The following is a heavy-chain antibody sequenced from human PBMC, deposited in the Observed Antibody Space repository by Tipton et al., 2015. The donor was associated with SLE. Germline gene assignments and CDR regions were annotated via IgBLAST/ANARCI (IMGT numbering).Heavy chain of an antibody. V-gene: IGHV4-4*09. Sequence: TLSLTCTVSGGSISSYYWSWIRQPPGKGLEWIGYIYTSGSTNYNPSLKSRVTISVDTSKNQFSLKLSSVTAADTAVYYCASLGMNYGMDVWGQGTLVSVS. CDR1: GGSISSYY. D-gene: IGHD7-27*01. CDR2: IYTSGST. J-gene: IGHJ6*02. CDR3: ASLGMNYGMDV.